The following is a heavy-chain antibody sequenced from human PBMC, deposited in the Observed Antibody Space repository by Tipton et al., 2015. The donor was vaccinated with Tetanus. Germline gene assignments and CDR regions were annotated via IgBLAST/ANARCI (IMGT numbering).Heavy chain of an antibody. J-gene: IGHJ2*01. V-gene: IGHV4-59*13. D-gene: IGHD4-23*01. CDR3: ASMTPVDWYFDL. CDR1: GDSISRSY. Sequence: TLSLTCTVSGDSISRSYWHWIRQSPGMGLEWIGYIFIPEGTIYNPSLQSRVIISVDTSKSQVSLKLTSVTAADTAVYYCASMTPVDWYFDLWGRGTLVTVSS. CDR2: IFIPEGT.